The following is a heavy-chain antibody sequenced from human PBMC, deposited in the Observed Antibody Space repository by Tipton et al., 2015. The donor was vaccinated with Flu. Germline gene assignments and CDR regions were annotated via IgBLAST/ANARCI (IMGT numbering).Heavy chain of an antibody. CDR3: ARDGPPYSPTSGWFDP. CDR2: VKQDGGEK. J-gene: IGHJ5*02. V-gene: IGHV3-7*01. CDR1: GFTFSTYW. Sequence: SLRLSCAASGFTFSTYWMNWVRQAPGKGLEWVANVKQDGGEKHYVDSVKGRFTISRDNARNSLYLQMNSLRADDTAVYFCARDGPPYSPTSGWFDPWGQGTLVTVSS. D-gene: IGHD1-26*01.